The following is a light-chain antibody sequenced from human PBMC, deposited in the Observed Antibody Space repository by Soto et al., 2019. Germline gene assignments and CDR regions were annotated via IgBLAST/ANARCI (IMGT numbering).Light chain of an antibody. V-gene: IGKV3-20*01. Sequence: EIVLTQSPGTLSLSPGERATLSCRSSQSVSSSYLAWYQQKPGQAPRLLIYGASSRATGIPDRFSGSGSGTDFTLNIRRLEPEDCTVYYCQQHSISPWTFGQGTKVQIK. CDR2: GAS. CDR3: QQHSISPWT. J-gene: IGKJ1*01. CDR1: QSVSSSY.